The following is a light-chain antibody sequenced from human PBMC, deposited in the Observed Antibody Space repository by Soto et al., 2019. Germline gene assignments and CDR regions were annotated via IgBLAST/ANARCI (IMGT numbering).Light chain of an antibody. V-gene: IGKV1-27*01. J-gene: IGKJ4*01. Sequence: DIQMTQPPSSLSASVGDRVTITCRASQGIRNDLGWYQQKPGKAPKRLIYAASTLQSGVPSRFSGSGSGTDFTLTISSLQPEDVATYYCQKCGIAPFTFGGGTKVDIK. CDR3: QKCGIAPFT. CDR2: AAS. CDR1: QGIRND.